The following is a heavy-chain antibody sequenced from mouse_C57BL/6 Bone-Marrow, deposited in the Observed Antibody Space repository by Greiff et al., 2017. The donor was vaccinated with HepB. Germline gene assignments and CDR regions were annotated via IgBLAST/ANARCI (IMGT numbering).Heavy chain of an antibody. CDR3: ARRSITTVVEGFAY. J-gene: IGHJ3*01. V-gene: IGHV1-22*01. Sequence: VQLQQSGPELVKPGASVKMSCKASGYTFTDYNMHWVKQSHGKSLEWIGYINPNNGGTSYNQKFKGKATLTVNKSSSTAYMELRSLTSEDSAVYYCARRSITTVVEGFAYWGQGTLVTVSA. D-gene: IGHD1-1*01. CDR1: GYTFTDYN. CDR2: INPNNGGT.